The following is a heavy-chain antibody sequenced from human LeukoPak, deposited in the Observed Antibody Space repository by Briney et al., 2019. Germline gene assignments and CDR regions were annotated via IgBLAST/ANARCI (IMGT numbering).Heavy chain of an antibody. CDR2: INPNSGGT. V-gene: IGHV1-2*02. D-gene: IGHD4-17*01. Sequence: ASVKVSCKASGYTFTGYYMHWVRQAPGQGLEWMGWINPNSGGTNYAQKFQGRVTMTRDTSISTAYMELSRLRSDDTAVYYCARVSSDDYGDPTYYFDYWGQGTLVTVSS. J-gene: IGHJ4*02. CDR3: ARVSSDDYGDPTYYFDY. CDR1: GYTFTGYY.